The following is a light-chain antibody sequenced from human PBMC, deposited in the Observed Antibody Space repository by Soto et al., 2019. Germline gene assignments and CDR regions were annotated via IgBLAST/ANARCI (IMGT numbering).Light chain of an antibody. CDR3: QQRSNSPIT. V-gene: IGKV3-11*01. Sequence: LGGRATLSKKASQSVSNRYLAWYQKKPGQAPSLLIYDASNRPTDIPARLSGGGYGTDLTITISSIRTEDFEVYYCQQRSNSPITFGQGTRLEI. J-gene: IGKJ5*01. CDR1: QSVSNRY. CDR2: DAS.